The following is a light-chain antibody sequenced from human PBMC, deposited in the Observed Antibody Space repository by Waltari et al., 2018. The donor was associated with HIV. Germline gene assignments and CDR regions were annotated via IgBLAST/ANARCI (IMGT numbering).Light chain of an antibody. V-gene: IGLV1-44*01. J-gene: IGLJ3*02. CDR2: NDN. Sequence: QSVLTQPPSASGTPGQRVTISCSGTRSNIGTNTVNWYQIIPGTAPKLLIYNDNHGPSGVPDRFSCSRSGTSASLAISGLQSEDEADYYCAAWDDRLDGQGVFGGGTTLTVL. CDR1: RSNIGTNT. CDR3: AAWDDRLDGQGV.